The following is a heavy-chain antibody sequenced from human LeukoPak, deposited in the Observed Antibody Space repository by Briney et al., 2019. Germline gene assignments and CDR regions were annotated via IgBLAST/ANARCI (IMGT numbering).Heavy chain of an antibody. Sequence: SETLSLTCAVYGGSFSGYYWSWIRQPPGKGLEWIGEINHSGSTSYNPSLKSRVTISVDTSKNQFSLKLSSVTAADTAVYYCARGRREDIVLMVYAIPPAGFDPWGQGTLVTVSS. V-gene: IGHV4-34*01. D-gene: IGHD2-8*01. CDR1: GGSFSGYY. CDR2: INHSGST. J-gene: IGHJ5*02. CDR3: ARGRREDIVLMVYAIPPAGFDP.